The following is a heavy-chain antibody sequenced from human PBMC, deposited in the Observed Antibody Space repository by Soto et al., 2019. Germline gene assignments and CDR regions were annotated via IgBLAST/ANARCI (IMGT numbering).Heavy chain of an antibody. J-gene: IGHJ6*03. V-gene: IGHV3-48*01. CDR1: GFTFSSYS. CDR2: ISRSSSTI. CDR3: ARPTQFHYYYYYMDV. Sequence: GGSLRLSCAASGFTFSSYSMNWVRQAPGKGLEWVSYISRSSSTIYYADSVKGRFTISRDNAKNSLYLQMNSLRAEDTAVYYCARPTQFHYYYYYMDVWGKGTTVTVSS.